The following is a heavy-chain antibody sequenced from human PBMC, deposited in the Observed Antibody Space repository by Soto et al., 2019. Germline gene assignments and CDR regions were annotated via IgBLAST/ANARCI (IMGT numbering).Heavy chain of an antibody. CDR3: AREIVTAGGNNYFDP. Sequence: SETLSLTCGVSGGTVASSHWWSWVRQSPSRGLEWIGNVYHTGDTNFNPSLQSRVTFSVDKSNNQFSLRLTSLTAADTAVYFCAREIVTAGGNNYFDPWGHGTMVTVS. J-gene: IGHJ5*02. V-gene: IGHV4-4*02. CDR2: VYHTGDT. CDR1: GGTVASSHW. D-gene: IGHD2-21*02.